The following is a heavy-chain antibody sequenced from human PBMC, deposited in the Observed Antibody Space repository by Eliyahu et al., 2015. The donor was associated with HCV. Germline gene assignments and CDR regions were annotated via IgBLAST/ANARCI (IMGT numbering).Heavy chain of an antibody. V-gene: IGHV4-39*01. D-gene: IGHD3-16*01. CDR3: ATSIGGYNWFDP. J-gene: IGHJ5*02. CDR2: IYYSGST. Sequence: QLQLQESGPGLVKPSETLSLTXTVSVXSISSXSYYWGWIRQPPGKGLEWIGNIYYSGSTYYNPSLKSRATISVDTSKNQFSLRLSSVTAADTAVYYCATSIGGYNWFDPWGQGTLVTVSS. CDR1: VXSISSXSYY.